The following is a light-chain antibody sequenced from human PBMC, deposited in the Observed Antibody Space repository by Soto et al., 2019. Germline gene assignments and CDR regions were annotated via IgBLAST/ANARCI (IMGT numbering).Light chain of an antibody. V-gene: IGLV2-8*01. CDR3: SSYAGSRNV. Sequence: QSALTQPPSASGSPGQSVAISCTGTSSDVGGYNYVSWYQQHPGKAPKLMIYEVNKRPSGVPDRFSGSKSGNTASLPVSGLQAEDEADYYCSSYAGSRNVLGTGTKVTVL. CDR2: EVN. J-gene: IGLJ1*01. CDR1: SSDVGGYNY.